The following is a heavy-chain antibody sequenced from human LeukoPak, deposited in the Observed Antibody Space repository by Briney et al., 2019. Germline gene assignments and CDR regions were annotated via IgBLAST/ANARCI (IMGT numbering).Heavy chain of an antibody. J-gene: IGHJ4*02. D-gene: IGHD3-3*01. CDR2: IKQDGREK. CDR3: ARVGSYYDFWSGYYAQGYYFDY. Sequence: GGSLRLSCAASGFTFSSYWMSWVRQAPGKGREWVANIKQDGREKYYVDSGKGRFTISRDNAKNSLYLQMNSLRAEDTAVYYCARVGSYYDFWSGYYAQGYYFDYWGQGTLVTVSS. CDR1: GFTFSSYW. V-gene: IGHV3-7*01.